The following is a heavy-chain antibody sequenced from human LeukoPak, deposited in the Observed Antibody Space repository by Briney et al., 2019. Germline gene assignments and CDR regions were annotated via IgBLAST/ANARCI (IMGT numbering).Heavy chain of an antibody. V-gene: IGHV3-7*01. D-gene: IGHD6-13*01. CDR3: ARAYSSSWYDAFYL. Sequence: GGSLRLSCAASGFIFGDYWMSWVRQAPGKGLEWVANIKEDGSEKYYVDSVKGRFTISRDNAKNSLYLQMNSLRAEDTAVYYCARAYSSSWYDAFYLWGQGTMVTVSS. J-gene: IGHJ3*01. CDR1: GFIFGDYW. CDR2: IKEDGSEK.